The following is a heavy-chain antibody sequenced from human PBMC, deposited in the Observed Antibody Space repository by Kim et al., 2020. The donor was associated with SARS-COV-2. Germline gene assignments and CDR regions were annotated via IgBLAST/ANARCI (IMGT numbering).Heavy chain of an antibody. CDR1: GGSISSYY. CDR2: IYYSGST. D-gene: IGHD3-22*01. J-gene: IGHJ4*02. Sequence: SETLSLTCTVSGGSISSYYWSWIRQPPGKGLEWIGYIYYSGSTNYNPSLKSRVTISVDTSKNQFSLKLSSVTAADTAVYYCARASGYYDSSEFDYWGQGTLVTVSS. CDR3: ARASGYYDSSEFDY. V-gene: IGHV4-59*13.